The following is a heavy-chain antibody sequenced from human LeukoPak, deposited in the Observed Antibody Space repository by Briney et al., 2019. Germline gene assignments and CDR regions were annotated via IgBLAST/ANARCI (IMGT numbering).Heavy chain of an antibody. CDR1: GYTFTSYG. CDR3: ARVILGDYYYDSSGYPDY. V-gene: IGHV1-18*01. D-gene: IGHD3-22*01. Sequence: ASVKVSCKASGYTFTSYGISWVRQAPGQGLEWMGWISAYNGNTNYAQKLQGRVTMTTDTSTSTAYMELRSLRSDDTAVYYCARVILGDYYYDSSGYPDYWGQGTLVTVSS. J-gene: IGHJ4*02. CDR2: ISAYNGNT.